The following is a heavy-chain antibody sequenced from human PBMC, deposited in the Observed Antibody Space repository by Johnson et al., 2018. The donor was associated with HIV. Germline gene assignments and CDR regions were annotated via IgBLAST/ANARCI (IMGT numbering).Heavy chain of an antibody. CDR2: ISYDGSNK. CDR3: ARETAYCGGDCAGAIDI. CDR1: GFTFSSYA. Sequence: QVQLVESGGGVVQPGRSLRLSCAASGFTFSSYAMHWVRQAPGKGLEWVAVISYDGSNKYYADSVKGRFTISRDNSKNTLYLQMNSLRAEDTAVYYCARETAYCGGDCAGAIDIWGQGTMVTVSS. D-gene: IGHD2-21*01. J-gene: IGHJ3*02. V-gene: IGHV3-30*04.